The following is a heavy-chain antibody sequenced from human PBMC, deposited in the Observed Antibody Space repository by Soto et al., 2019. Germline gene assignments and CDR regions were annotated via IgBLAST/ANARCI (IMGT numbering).Heavy chain of an antibody. CDR2: ISYDESNK. CDR1: GFTFSSYG. V-gene: IGHV3-30*18. CDR3: ANGVVVITSYFQH. D-gene: IGHD3-22*01. Sequence: QVQLVESGGGVVQPGRSLRLSCAASGFTFSSYGMHWVRQAPGKGLEWVAVISYDESNKYYADSVKGRFTISRDNSKDTLYRQMNGLSAEDTAVYYCANGVVVITSYFQHWGQGTLVTVSS. J-gene: IGHJ1*01.